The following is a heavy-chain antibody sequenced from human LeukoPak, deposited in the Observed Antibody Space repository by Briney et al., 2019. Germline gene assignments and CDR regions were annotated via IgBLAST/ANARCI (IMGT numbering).Heavy chain of an antibody. CDR1: GGSISSYY. D-gene: IGHD7-27*01. V-gene: IGHV4-4*09. Sequence: SETLSLTCTVSGGSISSYYWSWIRQPPGKGLEWIGYIYTSGSTNYNPSLKSRVTISVDTSKNQFSLKLSSVTAADTAVYYCARHSWGLYSYFDYWGREPWSPSPQ. J-gene: IGHJ4*02. CDR3: ARHSWGLYSYFDY. CDR2: IYTSGST.